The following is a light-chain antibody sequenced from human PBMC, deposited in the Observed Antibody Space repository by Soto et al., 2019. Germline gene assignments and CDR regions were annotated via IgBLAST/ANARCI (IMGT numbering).Light chain of an antibody. Sequence: EIVLTQSPATLSLSPGETATLSCRASQSVSSNLAWYQQKPGQAPRLLIYDASNRATGIPARFSGSGSGTDFTLTISSLEPEDFAFYYCQHRSNWPLTFGGGTKVDIK. CDR3: QHRSNWPLT. CDR2: DAS. CDR1: QSVSSN. V-gene: IGKV3-11*01. J-gene: IGKJ4*01.